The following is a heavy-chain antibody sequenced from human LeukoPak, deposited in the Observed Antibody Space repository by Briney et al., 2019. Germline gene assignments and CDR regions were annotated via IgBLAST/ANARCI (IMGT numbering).Heavy chain of an antibody. CDR3: ARETMRRWLPDY. V-gene: IGHV3-48*03. CDR2: ISNSGSTI. J-gene: IGHJ4*02. D-gene: IGHD5-24*01. Sequence: GGSLRLSCAASGFTFSRYEMNWLREARGKGLVWVSYISNSGSTIYYADSVKGRFNISRDNAKNSLYLQMNSLRAEDTAVYYCARETMRRWLPDYWGQGTLVTVSS. CDR1: GFTFSRYE.